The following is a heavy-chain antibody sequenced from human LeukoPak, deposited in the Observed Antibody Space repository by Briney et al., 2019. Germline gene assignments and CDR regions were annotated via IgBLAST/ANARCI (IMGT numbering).Heavy chain of an antibody. CDR2: ISGSGGST. CDR1: GFTFSSYA. V-gene: IGHV3-23*01. J-gene: IGHJ6*02. CDR3: AKSITMVRGVRNYYYGMDV. D-gene: IGHD3-10*01. Sequence: GGSLRLSCAASGFTFSSYAMSWVRQAPGKGLEWVSAISGSGGSTYYADSVRGRFTISRDNSKNTLYLQMNSLRAEDTAVYYCAKSITMVRGVRNYYYGMDVWGQGTTVTVSS.